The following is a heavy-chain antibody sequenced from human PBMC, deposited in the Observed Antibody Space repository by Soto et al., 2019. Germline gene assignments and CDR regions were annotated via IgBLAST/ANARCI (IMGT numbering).Heavy chain of an antibody. Sequence: GGPLRLSCAASGFTFSSYGVTFSSYSMSWVRQAPGKGLEWVSTFSGSGDSTYSADSVNGRFTMSRDNSISTLFLQMNRLRTEDTAVYYCAHPRGYGVFDAYDIWGQGALVTVSS. D-gene: IGHD2-8*01. J-gene: IGHJ3*02. CDR1: GFTFSSYGVTFSSYS. V-gene: IGHV3-23*01. CDR3: AHPRGYGVFDAYDI. CDR2: FSGSGDST.